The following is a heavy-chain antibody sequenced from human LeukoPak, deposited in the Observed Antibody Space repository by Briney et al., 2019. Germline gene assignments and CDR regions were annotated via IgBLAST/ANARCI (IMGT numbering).Heavy chain of an antibody. Sequence: PGGSLRLSCAASGFTFSSYWMNWARQAPGKGPEWVANIKQDGSKKSYVDSVKGRFTISRDNAKNSLYLQMNSLRAEDTAIYYCTRVGYIDEGIDYWGQGTLVTVSS. CDR1: GFTFSSYW. D-gene: IGHD5-24*01. CDR2: IKQDGSKK. V-gene: IGHV3-7*04. J-gene: IGHJ4*02. CDR3: TRVGYIDEGIDY.